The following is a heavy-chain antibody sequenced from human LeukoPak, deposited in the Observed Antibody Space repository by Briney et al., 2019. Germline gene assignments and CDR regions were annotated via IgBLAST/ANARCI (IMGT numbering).Heavy chain of an antibody. CDR2: IRYDGSIK. CDR1: GFTFNSYA. J-gene: IGHJ4*02. Sequence: GGSLRLSCAAAGFTFNSYAMYWVRQAPGKGLGWVAFIRYDGSIKYYEDSVKGRFTISRDNSKNTLFLQMNSLRAEATALYYCSKNRGESVAAIGGFDYWGQGTLVNVPS. V-gene: IGHV3-30*02. D-gene: IGHD6-19*01. CDR3: SKNRGESVAAIGGFDY.